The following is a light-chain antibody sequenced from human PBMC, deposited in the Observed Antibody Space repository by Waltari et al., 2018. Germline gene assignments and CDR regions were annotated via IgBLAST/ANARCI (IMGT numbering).Light chain of an antibody. CDR2: KDR. CDR1: ALAKLY. Sequence: SSKLTQPPSVSVSPGQTARLTGSGEALAKLYAFGYQKKTGQAPVMVIYKDRERPSGIPERFSGSSSGTIATLTISGVQAEDEADYYCQSGDSTSTYPVFGGGTKLTVL. CDR3: QSGDSTSTYPV. V-gene: IGLV3-25*03. J-gene: IGLJ2*01.